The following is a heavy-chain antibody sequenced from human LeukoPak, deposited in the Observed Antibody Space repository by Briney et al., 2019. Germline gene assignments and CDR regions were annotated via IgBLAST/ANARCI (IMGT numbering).Heavy chain of an antibody. V-gene: IGHV4-4*02. CDR2: IYRGGNT. CDR1: GFTIKTSYM. Sequence: GSLRLSCAASGFTIKTSYMTWVCQTPGKGLEWIGEIYRGGNTNYNPSLKNRVTLSVDQSKNQFSLNLNSVTAADTALYYCTKHGDWCHEYWGQGILVTVSS. J-gene: IGHJ4*02. D-gene: IGHD2-21*02. CDR3: TKHGDWCHEY.